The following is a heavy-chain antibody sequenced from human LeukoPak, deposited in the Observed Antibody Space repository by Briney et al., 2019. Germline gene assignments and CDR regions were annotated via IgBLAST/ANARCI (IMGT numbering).Heavy chain of an antibody. V-gene: IGHV4-30-4*07. Sequence: SETLSLTCTVSGYSISTGGYSWSWIRQPPGKTLEWIGYIYDSGRAYYNPSLKSRVTISMDTSSNHFSLKLRSVTAADTAVYYCVRDIYDDNNWGQGTLVTVSS. CDR3: VRDIYDDNN. CDR1: GYSISTGGYS. D-gene: IGHD3-16*01. CDR2: IYDSGRA. J-gene: IGHJ4*02.